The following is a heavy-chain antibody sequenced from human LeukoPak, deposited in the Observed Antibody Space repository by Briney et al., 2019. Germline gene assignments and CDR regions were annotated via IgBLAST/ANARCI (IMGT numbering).Heavy chain of an antibody. CDR2: IIPIFGTA. CDR1: GGSFSSYA. CDR3: ARDIPPYYYGSGSSHSGDY. J-gene: IGHJ4*02. V-gene: IGHV1-69*05. Sequence: SVKVSCKSSGGSFSSYAISWVRQAPGPGLEWMGGIIPIFGTANYAQKFQGRVTITTDESTSTAYMELSSLRSEDTAVYYCARDIPPYYYGSGSSHSGDYWGQGTLVTVSS. D-gene: IGHD3-10*01.